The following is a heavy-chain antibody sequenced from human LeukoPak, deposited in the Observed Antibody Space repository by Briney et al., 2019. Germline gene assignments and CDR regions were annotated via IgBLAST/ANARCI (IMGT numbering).Heavy chain of an antibody. CDR1: GFTFDDYA. CDR3: AKDIGYSSSWYYFDY. D-gene: IGHD6-13*01. V-gene: IGHV3-9*01. Sequence: GGSLRLSCAASGFTFDDYAMHWVRQAPGKGLEWVSGISRNSGSIGYADSVKGRFTISRDNAKNSLYLQMNSLRAEDTALYYCAKDIGYSSSWYYFDYWGQGTLVTVSS. CDR2: ISRNSGSI. J-gene: IGHJ4*02.